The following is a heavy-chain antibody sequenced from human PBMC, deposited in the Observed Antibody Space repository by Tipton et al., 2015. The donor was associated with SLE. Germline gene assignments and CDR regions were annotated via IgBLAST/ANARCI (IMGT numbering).Heavy chain of an antibody. D-gene: IGHD5-12*01. CDR3: AREHGYSGYDSVDAFNI. CDR2: ISYSAHTI. J-gene: IGHJ3*02. Sequence: GSLRLSCAGSGFTFSNYAMSWVRQAPGKGLEWVSYISYSAHTIYYADSVKGRFTISRDNAKNSLYLQMNSLRAEDTAVYYCAREHGYSGYDSVDAFNIWGQGTMVTVSA. V-gene: IGHV3-48*04. CDR1: GFTFSNYA.